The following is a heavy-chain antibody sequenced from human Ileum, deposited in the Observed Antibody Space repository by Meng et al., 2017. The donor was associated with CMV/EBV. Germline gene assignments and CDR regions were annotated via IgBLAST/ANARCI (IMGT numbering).Heavy chain of an antibody. J-gene: IGHJ5*02. CDR3: AKDRPHRIVVVPAAPYGPSSSRYDRPA. D-gene: IGHD2-2*01. Sequence: GGSLRLSCAASGFTFSSYAMSWVRQAPGKGLEWVSAISGSGGSTYYADSVKGRFTISRDNSKNTLYLQMNSLRAEDTAVYYCAKDRPHRIVVVPAAPYGPSSSRYDRPAWGQGTLVTVSS. CDR1: GFTFSSYA. V-gene: IGHV3-23*01. CDR2: ISGSGGST.